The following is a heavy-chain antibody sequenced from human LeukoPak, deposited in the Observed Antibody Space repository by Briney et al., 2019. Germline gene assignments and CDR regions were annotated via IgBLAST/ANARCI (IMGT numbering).Heavy chain of an antibody. CDR3: AKDSVDIVATMAT. CDR1: GFTVSSNY. CDR2: IYSGGST. V-gene: IGHV3-53*01. J-gene: IGHJ4*02. Sequence: GGSLRLSCAASGFTVSSNYMSWVRQAPGKGLEWVSVIYSGGSTYYADSVKGRFTISRDNSKNTLYLQMNSLRAEDTAVYYCAKDSVDIVATMATWGQGTLVTVSS. D-gene: IGHD5-12*01.